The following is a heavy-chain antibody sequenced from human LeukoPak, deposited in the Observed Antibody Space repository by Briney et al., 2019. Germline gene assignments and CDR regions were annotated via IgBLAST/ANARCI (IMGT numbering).Heavy chain of an antibody. CDR1: GGSISSSSYY. V-gene: IGHV4-39*01. D-gene: IGHD1-7*01. J-gene: IGHJ4*02. CDR2: IYYSGST. CDR3: ARIHNWNFPYYFDY. Sequence: SETLSLTCTVSGGSISSSSYYWGWIRQPPGKGLEWIGSIYYSGSTYYNPSLKSRVTISVDTSKNQFSLKLRSVTAADTAVYYCARIHNWNFPYYFDYWGQGTLVTVSS.